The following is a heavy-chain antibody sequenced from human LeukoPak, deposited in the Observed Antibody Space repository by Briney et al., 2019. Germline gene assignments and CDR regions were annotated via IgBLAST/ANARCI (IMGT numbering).Heavy chain of an antibody. CDR3: ARTAGYSSAAFDY. V-gene: IGHV4-59*01. D-gene: IGHD6-19*01. CDR2: IYYSGST. Sequence: SETLSLTCTASGGSISSYYWSWIRQPPGKGLEWIGYIYYSGSTNYNPSLKSRVTISVDTSKNQFSLKLSSVTAADTAVYYCARTAGYSSAAFDYWGQGTLVTVSS. CDR1: GGSISSYY. J-gene: IGHJ4*02.